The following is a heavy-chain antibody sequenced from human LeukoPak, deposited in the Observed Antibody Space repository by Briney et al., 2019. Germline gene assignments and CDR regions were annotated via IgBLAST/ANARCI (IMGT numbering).Heavy chain of an antibody. J-gene: IGHJ3*02. CDR3: ARGGRGSPRGALDI. CDR1: GYSFTSHY. D-gene: IGHD1-26*01. CDR2: INPSGGST. V-gene: IGHV1-46*01. Sequence: ASVKVSCKASGYSFTSHYMYWVRQAPGEGLEWMGIINPSGGSTSYPQKFQGRVTMTRDTSTSTVYMELSSLRSEDTAVYYCARGGRGSPRGALDIWGQGTMVTVSS.